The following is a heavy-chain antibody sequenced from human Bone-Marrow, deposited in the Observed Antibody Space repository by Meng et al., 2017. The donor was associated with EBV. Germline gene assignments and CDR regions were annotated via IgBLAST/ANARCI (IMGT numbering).Heavy chain of an antibody. D-gene: IGHD2-15*01. V-gene: IGHV1-18*04. CDR3: ARINCSGGSCYSPLWY. J-gene: IGHJ4*02. CDR1: GYTFTSYG. Sequence: QAQMVLSGAEVKSPWSSGKVSCKASGYTFTSYGIRWVRQAPGQGLEWMGWISAYNGNTNYAQKLQGRVTMTTDTSTSAAYMELRSLGSDDTAVYYCARINCSGGSCYSPLWYWGQGTLVTVSS. CDR2: ISAYNGNT.